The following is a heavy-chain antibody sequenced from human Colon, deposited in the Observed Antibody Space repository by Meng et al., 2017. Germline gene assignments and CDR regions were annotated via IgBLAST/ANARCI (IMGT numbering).Heavy chain of an antibody. D-gene: IGHD3-10*01. CDR2: ISAYNGNT. CDR3: ARVPSYYYGSGSYYHNFDY. J-gene: IGHJ4*02. CDR1: GYTFTSYG. V-gene: IGHV1-18*01. Sequence: ASVKVSCKASGYTFTSYGISWVRQAPGQGLEWMGWISAYNGNTNYAQKLQGRVTMTTDISTSTAYMELRSLRSDDTAVYYCARVPSYYYGSGSYYHNFDYWGQGTLVTGYS.